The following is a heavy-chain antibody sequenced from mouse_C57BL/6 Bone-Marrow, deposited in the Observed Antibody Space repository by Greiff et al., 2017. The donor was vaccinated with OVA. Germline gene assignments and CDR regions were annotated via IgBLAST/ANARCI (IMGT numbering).Heavy chain of an antibody. Sequence: EVKLVESGGGLVQPGGSLKLSCAASGFTFSDYYMYWVRQTPEKRLEWVAYISNGGGSTYYPDTVKGRFTISRENAKNTLYLEMSSLRSEDTAMYYCAREGGTKGYFDVWGTGTTVTVSS. CDR2: ISNGGGST. D-gene: IGHD3-3*01. V-gene: IGHV5-12*03. CDR3: AREGGTKGYFDV. CDR1: GFTFSDYY. J-gene: IGHJ1*03.